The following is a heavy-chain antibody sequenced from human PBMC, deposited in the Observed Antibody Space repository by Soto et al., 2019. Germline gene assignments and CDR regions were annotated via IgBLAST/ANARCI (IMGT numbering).Heavy chain of an antibody. CDR2: LVVGTGNT. V-gene: IGHV1-58*01. CDR1: GFTFRSSA. D-gene: IGHD2-15*01. CDR3: ATGAYCSGGSCSDYYYYYYGMDV. J-gene: IGHJ6*02. Sequence: SVKVSCKTSGFTFRSSAVQWVRQARGQRLEWIGWLVVGTGNTNYAQKFQQRVTISSDRSTNTVSMELSSLTSEDTAVYYCATGAYCSGGSCSDYYYYYYGMDVWGHGTTVTVSS.